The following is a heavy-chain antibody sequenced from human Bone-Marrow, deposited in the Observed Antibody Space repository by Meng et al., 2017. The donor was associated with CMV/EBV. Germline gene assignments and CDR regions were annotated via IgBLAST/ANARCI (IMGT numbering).Heavy chain of an antibody. CDR1: GFIFNKYA. CDR3: AKGGGTSSVTRWFDS. D-gene: IGHD1-1*01. CDR2: ISGSEGSI. J-gene: IGHJ5*01. V-gene: IGHV3-23*01. Sequence: ESLKISCAASGFIFNKYAVAWVRQAPGKGLEWVSSISGSEGSIYYADSAKGRFTISRDNSKKTLYLEMSSLRVDDTADYYCAKGGGTSSVTRWFDSWGQGTLVTVPS.